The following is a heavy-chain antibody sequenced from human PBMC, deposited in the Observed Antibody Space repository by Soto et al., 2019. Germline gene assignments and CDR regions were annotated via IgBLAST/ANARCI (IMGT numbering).Heavy chain of an antibody. CDR2: ISWNSGSI. D-gene: IGHD6-13*01. V-gene: IGHV3-9*01. CDR3: ARVAAAGVESPLLN. CDR1: GFTFDDYA. Sequence: GGSLRLSCAASGFTFDDYAMHWVRQAPGKGLEWVSGISWNSGSIGYADSVKGRFTISRDNAKNSLYLQMNSLRAEDTALYYCARVAAAGVESPLLNWGQGTLVTVSS. J-gene: IGHJ4*02.